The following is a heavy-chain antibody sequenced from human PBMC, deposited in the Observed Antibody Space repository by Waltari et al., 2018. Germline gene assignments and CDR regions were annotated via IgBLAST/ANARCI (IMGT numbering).Heavy chain of an antibody. Sequence: VQLVQSGAEVKKPGASVKVSCKASGYTFPSYGISWVRQAPGKGLEWVSVIYSGGSTYYADSVKGRFTISRDNSKNTLYLQMNSLRAEDTAVYYCARVGQQLPGYWGQGTLVTVSS. CDR3: ARVGQQLPGY. J-gene: IGHJ4*02. V-gene: IGHV3-53*01. D-gene: IGHD6-13*01. CDR2: IYSGGST. CDR1: GYTFPSYG.